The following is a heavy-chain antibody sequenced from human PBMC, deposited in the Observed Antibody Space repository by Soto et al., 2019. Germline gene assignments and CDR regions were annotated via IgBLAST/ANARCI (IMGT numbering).Heavy chain of an antibody. V-gene: IGHV3-7*01. Sequence: GGSLRLSCAASGFTFSSYWMSWVRQAPGKGLEWVANIKQDGSEKYYVDSVKGRFTISRDNAKNSLYLQMNSLRAEDTAVYYCARDLPTIFGVVIIPTHMDVWGKGTTVTVSS. CDR1: GFTFSSYW. D-gene: IGHD3-3*01. CDR3: ARDLPTIFGVVIIPTHMDV. CDR2: IKQDGSEK. J-gene: IGHJ6*03.